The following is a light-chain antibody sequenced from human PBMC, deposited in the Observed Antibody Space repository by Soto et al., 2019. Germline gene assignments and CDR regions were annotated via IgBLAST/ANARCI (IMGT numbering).Light chain of an antibody. V-gene: IGLV2-14*01. J-gene: IGLJ1*01. CDR1: SNDVGSSNY. CDR2: EVS. CDR3: CSHTGRSPYV. Sequence: QSALTQPASVSGSPGQSITISCTGTSNDVGSSNYVSWYQQHPGKAPKLIIYEVSDRPSGVSNRFSGSKSGNTASPTTSGLQVEDAANYYCCSHTGRSPYVFGIGTKLTVL.